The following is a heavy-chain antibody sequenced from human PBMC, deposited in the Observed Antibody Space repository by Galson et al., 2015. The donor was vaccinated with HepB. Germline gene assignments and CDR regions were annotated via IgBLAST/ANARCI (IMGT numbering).Heavy chain of an antibody. V-gene: IGHV1-3*01. CDR3: ARASRVAPGYSSGRPENWFGP. Sequence: SVKVSCKASGYTFTSYAMHWVRQAPGQRLEWMGWINAGNGNTKYSQKFQGRVTITRDTSASTAYMELSSLRSEDTAVYYCARASRVAPGYSSGRPENWFGPWGQGTLVTVSS. CDR2: INAGNGNT. CDR1: GYTFTSYA. J-gene: IGHJ5*02. D-gene: IGHD6-19*01.